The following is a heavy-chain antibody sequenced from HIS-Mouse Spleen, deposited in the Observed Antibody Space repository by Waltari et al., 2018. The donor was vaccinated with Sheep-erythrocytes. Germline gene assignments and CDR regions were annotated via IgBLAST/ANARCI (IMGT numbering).Heavy chain of an antibody. D-gene: IGHD1-26*01. CDR3: ARLELGQFDY. CDR2: IYYSGST. V-gene: IGHV4-59*08. Sequence: QVQLQESGPGLVKPSETLSLPCTVPGGTISSYYWRWIRQPPGKGLEWIGYIYYSGSTNYNPSLKSRVTISVDTSKNQFSLKLSSVTAADTAVYYCARLELGQFDYWGQGTLVTVSS. J-gene: IGHJ4*02. CDR1: GGTISSYY.